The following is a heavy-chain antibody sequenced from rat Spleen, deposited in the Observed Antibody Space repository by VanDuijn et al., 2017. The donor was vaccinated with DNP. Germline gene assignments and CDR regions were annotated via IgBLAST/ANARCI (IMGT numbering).Heavy chain of an antibody. Sequence: EVLLQESGPGLVKPSQSLSLTCSVTGFSITNNFKWSWIRKFPGNTLEWMGYINSAGSTDYNPSLKSRISITRDTSKNQFFLQMNSVITEDTATYYCAVQLGVFDYWGQGVMVTVSS. D-gene: IGHD5-1*01. CDR2: INSAGST. CDR1: GFSITNNFK. V-gene: IGHV3-3*01. J-gene: IGHJ2*01. CDR3: AVQLGVFDY.